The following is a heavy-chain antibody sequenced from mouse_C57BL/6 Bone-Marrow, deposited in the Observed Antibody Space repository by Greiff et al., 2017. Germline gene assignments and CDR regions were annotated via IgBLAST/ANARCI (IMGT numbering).Heavy chain of an antibody. CDR2: IWRGGST. V-gene: IGHV2-5*01. CDR1: GFSLTSYG. J-gene: IGHJ1*03. Sequence: VQLQQSGPGLVQPSQSLSITCTVSGFSLTSYGVHWVRQSPGKGLEWLGVIWRGGSTDYNAAFMSRLSITKDNSKSQVFFKMNSLQADDTAIYYWAKTDYYGPWYFDVWGTGTTVTVSS. D-gene: IGHD1-1*01. CDR3: AKTDYYGPWYFDV.